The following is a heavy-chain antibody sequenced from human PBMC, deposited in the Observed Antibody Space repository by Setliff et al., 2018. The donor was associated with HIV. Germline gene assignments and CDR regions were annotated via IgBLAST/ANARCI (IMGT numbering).Heavy chain of an antibody. V-gene: IGHV4-39*01. Sequence: PSETMSLTCTVSGGSISSSTYYWGWIRQSPGKGLQWIGSIHYSGSTYYNPSLESRVTISVDTSENQFSLKLSSVTAGDTAVYYCARRGYDFLGYFQHWGHGTLVTVS. J-gene: IGHJ1*01. CDR2: IHYSGST. CDR3: ARRGYDFLGYFQH. D-gene: IGHD5-12*01. CDR1: GGSISSSTYY.